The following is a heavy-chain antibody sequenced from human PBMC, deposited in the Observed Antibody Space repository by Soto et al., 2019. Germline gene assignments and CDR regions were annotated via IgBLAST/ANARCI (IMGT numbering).Heavy chain of an antibody. D-gene: IGHD2-8*01. J-gene: IGHJ3*01. CDR3: VRDDLRVDNGMDV. CDR1: GFIFSNYG. V-gene: IGHV3-33*01. CDR2: ITNDAGVI. Sequence: QVQLVESGGGVVQPGRSLRLSCAASGFIFSNYGLHWVRQAPGKGLEWVAVITNDAGVIYYEESVKRRFTTSSDNSKNTLSLQMDSLRVEDTAVYYCVRDDLRVDNGMDVWGQGTVVTVSA.